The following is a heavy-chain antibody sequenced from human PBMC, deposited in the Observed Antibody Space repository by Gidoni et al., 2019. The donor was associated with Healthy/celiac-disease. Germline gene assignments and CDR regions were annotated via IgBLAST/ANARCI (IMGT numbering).Heavy chain of an antibody. J-gene: IGHJ4*02. D-gene: IGHD3-22*01. V-gene: IGHV5-51*03. CDR2: IDPGDSDT. CDR1: GYSFTSYW. CDR3: ARRAYYYDSSGSSFDY. Sequence: EVQLVQSGAEVKKPGESLKISCKGSGYSFTSYWIGWVRQMPGKGLVWMGIIDPGDSDTRYSPSFQGQVTISADKSISTAYLQWSSLKASDTAMYYCARRAYYYDSSGSSFDYWGQGTLVTVSS.